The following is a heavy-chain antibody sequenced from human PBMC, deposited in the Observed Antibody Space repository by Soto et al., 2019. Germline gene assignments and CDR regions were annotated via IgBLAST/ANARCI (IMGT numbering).Heavy chain of an antibody. D-gene: IGHD2-2*01. CDR2: IYPGDSDT. Sequence: PGEFLTISCTCSGYSFTRYWIGWVRQMPGKGLEWMGIIYPGDSDTRYSPSFQGQVTISADKSISTAYLQWSSLKASDTAMYYCARHYCSSTSCYPVYYYYYGMDVWGQGTTVTVSS. V-gene: IGHV5-51*01. CDR1: GYSFTRYW. CDR3: ARHYCSSTSCYPVYYYYYGMDV. J-gene: IGHJ6*02.